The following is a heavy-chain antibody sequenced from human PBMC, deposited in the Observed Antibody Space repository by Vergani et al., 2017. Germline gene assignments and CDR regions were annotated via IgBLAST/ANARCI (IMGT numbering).Heavy chain of an antibody. Sequence: QLQLQESGPGLVKPSATLSLTCSVSGASIRSSNYYWGWIRQPPGKGLEWIASIYYSGSTYYNPSLKSRVTISVEPSKNQFSLKLGSVTAADTAVYFCARHSTVEWLVKLGWIDPWGQGILVTVSS. V-gene: IGHV4-39*01. CDR2: IYYSGST. J-gene: IGHJ5*02. CDR1: GASIRSSNYY. CDR3: ARHSTVEWLVKLGWIDP. D-gene: IGHD6-19*01.